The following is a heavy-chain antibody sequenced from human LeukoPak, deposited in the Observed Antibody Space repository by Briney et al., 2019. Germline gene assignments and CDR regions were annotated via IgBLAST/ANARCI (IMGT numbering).Heavy chain of an antibody. CDR3: AKDYYDSSGYYDYYYGMDV. CDR2: ISGSGGST. J-gene: IGHJ6*02. Sequence: GGSLRLSCAASGFTVSSNYMSWVRQAPGKGLEWVSAISGSGGSTYYADSVKGRFTISRDNSKNTLYLQMNSLRAEDTAVYYCAKDYYDSSGYYDYYYGMDVWGQGTTVTVSS. D-gene: IGHD3-22*01. V-gene: IGHV3-23*01. CDR1: GFTVSSNY.